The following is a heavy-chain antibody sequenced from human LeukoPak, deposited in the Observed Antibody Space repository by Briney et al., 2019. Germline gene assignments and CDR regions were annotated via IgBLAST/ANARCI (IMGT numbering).Heavy chain of an antibody. Sequence: ASVKVSCKASGYTFNTYGISWVRQAPGQGLEWMGWISGNNDNTNYAQKFQGRVTMTTDTSTSTAYMELKSLRADDTAVYYCARDGTSTDDYWGQGTLVTVSS. CDR3: ARDGTSTDDY. CDR1: GYTFNTYG. D-gene: IGHD2-2*01. J-gene: IGHJ4*02. CDR2: ISGNNDNT. V-gene: IGHV1-18*01.